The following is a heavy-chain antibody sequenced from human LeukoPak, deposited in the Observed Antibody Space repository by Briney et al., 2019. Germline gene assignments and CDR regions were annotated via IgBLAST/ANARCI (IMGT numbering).Heavy chain of an antibody. D-gene: IGHD6-19*01. CDR2: IYYSGSA. J-gene: IGHJ4*02. CDR3: ARHASVDGNWPRPLDY. CDR1: GGSISSSPYY. V-gene: IGHV4-39*01. Sequence: SETLSLTFTVSGGSISSSPYYWGWTRPPPGKGLEWIGNIYYSGSAYYNPSLKTRVTISVDTSKNQFSLKLTSVTAADTAVYYCARHASVDGNWPRPLDYWGQGSLVTVSS.